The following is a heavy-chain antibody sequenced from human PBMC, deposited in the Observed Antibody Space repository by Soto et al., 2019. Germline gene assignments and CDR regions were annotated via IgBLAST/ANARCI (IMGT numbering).Heavy chain of an antibody. Sequence: QVQLVESGGGVVQPGRSLRLSCAASGFTFSSYGMHWVRQAPGKGLEWVAVISYDGSNKYYADSVKGRFTISRDNSKNTLYLQMNSLRAEDTAVYYSAKEGGYCSGGSCYSGGGMDVWGQGTTVTVSS. CDR1: GFTFSSYG. CDR3: AKEGGYCSGGSCYSGGGMDV. CDR2: ISYDGSNK. D-gene: IGHD2-15*01. J-gene: IGHJ6*02. V-gene: IGHV3-30*18.